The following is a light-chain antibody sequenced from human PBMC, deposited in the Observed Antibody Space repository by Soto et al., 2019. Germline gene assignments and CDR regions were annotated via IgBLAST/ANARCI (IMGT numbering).Light chain of an antibody. CDR2: AAS. J-gene: IGKJ2*01. CDR3: QQADSFPVT. CDR1: HDIRSW. V-gene: IGKV1D-12*01. Sequence: DIQMTQSPSSVSASVGDRVTITCRASHDIRSWLAWFQQKPGKAPKLLIYAASSLQTGVPSRFSGSGSGTEFTLTITSLQSEDFATYYCQQADSFPVTFGQGTKLEIK.